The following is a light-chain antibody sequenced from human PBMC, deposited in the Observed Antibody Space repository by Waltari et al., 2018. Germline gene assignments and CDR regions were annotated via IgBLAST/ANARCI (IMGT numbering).Light chain of an antibody. J-gene: IGKJ1*01. CDR3: QQYGNSPPWT. CDR2: GAS. Sequence: TVLTQSPGTLSLSPGERATLSCRASQSVSSGYLAWYQQKVGQAPRLLMYGASTRATGIPHRFSGSGSGTDFTLTISRLEPEDSAVYYCQQYGNSPPWTFGQGTKVQIK. CDR1: QSVSSGY. V-gene: IGKV3-20*01.